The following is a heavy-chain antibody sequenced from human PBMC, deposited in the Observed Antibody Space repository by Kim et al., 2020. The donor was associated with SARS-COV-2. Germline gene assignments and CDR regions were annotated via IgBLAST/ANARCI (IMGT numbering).Heavy chain of an antibody. V-gene: IGHV5-10-1*01. D-gene: IGHD2-2*01. CDR3: ARRDCSSTSCYLYYYGMDV. CDR1: GYSFTSYW. J-gene: IGHJ6*04. CDR2: IDPSDSYT. Sequence: GESLKISCKGSGYSFTSYWISWVRQMPGKGLAWMGRIDPSDSYTNYSPSFQGHVTISADKSISTAYLQWSSLKASDTAMYYCARRDCSSTSCYLYYYGMDVWGKGTTVTVSS.